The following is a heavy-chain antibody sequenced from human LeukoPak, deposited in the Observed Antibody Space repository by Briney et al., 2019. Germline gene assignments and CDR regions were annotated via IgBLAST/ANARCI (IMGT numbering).Heavy chain of an antibody. D-gene: IGHD3-10*01. CDR1: GGSISSSSYY. V-gene: IGHV4-39*07. CDR3: ARGGSGSYYPFDY. Sequence: SETLSLTCSVSGGSISSSSYYWGWIRQPPGKGLEWIGSIYYTGSTYHNPSLKSRVTISVDTFRNQFSLELSSVTAADTAVYYCARGGSGSYYPFDYWGQGTLVTVSS. J-gene: IGHJ4*02. CDR2: IYYTGST.